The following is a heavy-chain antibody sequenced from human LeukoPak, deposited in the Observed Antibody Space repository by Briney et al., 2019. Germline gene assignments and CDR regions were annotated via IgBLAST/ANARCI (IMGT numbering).Heavy chain of an antibody. J-gene: IGHJ4*02. Sequence: PSETLSLTCAVSGGSISSSNWWSWVRQPPGKGLEWIGEIYHSGSTNYNPSLKSRVTISVDKSKNQFSLKLSSVTAADTAVYYCARERNGNYYDSSGYYYWGQGTLVTVSS. CDR3: ARERNGNYYDSSGYYY. CDR2: IYHSGST. CDR1: GGSISSSNW. V-gene: IGHV4-4*02. D-gene: IGHD3-22*01.